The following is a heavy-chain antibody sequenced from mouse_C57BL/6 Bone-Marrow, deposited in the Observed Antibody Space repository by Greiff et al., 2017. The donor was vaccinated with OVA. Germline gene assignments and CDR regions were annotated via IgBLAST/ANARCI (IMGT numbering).Heavy chain of an antibody. CDR2: IWWDDDK. V-gene: IGHV8-8*01. CDR3: ARIKGGYYGSSWYFDV. Sequence: QVTLKESGPGILQPSQTLSLTCSFSGFSLSTFGMGVGWIRQPSGKGLEWLAHIWWDDDKYYNPALKSRLTISKDTSKNQVFLKIANVDTADTATYYCARIKGGYYGSSWYFDVWGTGTTVTVSS. D-gene: IGHD1-1*01. J-gene: IGHJ1*03. CDR1: GFSLSTFGMG.